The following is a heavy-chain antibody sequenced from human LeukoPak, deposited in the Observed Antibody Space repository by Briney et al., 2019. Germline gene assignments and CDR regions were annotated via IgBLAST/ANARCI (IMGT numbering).Heavy chain of an antibody. CDR1: GYSISSGYY. Sequence: SETLSLTCTVSGYSISSGYYWGWVRQPPGKGLEWIVSIYHSGTTYYNPSLKSRVTISVDTSKNQFSLKLSSVTAADTAVYYCARQNYDRTFDYWGQGTLVTVPS. CDR3: ARQNYDRTFDY. D-gene: IGHD3-22*01. V-gene: IGHV4-38-2*02. J-gene: IGHJ4*02. CDR2: IYHSGTT.